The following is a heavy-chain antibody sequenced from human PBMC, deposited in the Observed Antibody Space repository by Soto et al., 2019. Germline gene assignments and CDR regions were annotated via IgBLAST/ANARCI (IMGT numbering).Heavy chain of an antibody. J-gene: IGHJ6*02. CDR1: GFTFSSYA. CDR3: AKDDTAGYYGMDV. D-gene: IGHD2-2*02. V-gene: IGHV3-23*01. Sequence: LGLSCSASGFTFSSYAMSWVRQAPGKGLEWVSAISGSGGSTYYADSVKGRFTISRDNSKNTLYLQMNSLRAEDTAVYYCAKDDTAGYYGMDVWGQGTTVTVSS. CDR2: ISGSGGST.